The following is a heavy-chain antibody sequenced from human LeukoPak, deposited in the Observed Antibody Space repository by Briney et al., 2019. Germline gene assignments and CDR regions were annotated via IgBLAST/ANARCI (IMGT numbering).Heavy chain of an antibody. CDR3: AKGSGPSRPYYFDY. Sequence: PGASLRLSCATSRFTFGSYVMSWVRQAPGKGLEWVSAISGRSDGTYYSDSMKGRFTISRDNSKNTLYLQMNSLRAEDTAVYYCAKGSGPSRPYYFDYWGQGTLVTVSS. D-gene: IGHD6-19*01. V-gene: IGHV3-23*01. J-gene: IGHJ4*02. CDR1: RFTFGSYV. CDR2: ISGRSDGT.